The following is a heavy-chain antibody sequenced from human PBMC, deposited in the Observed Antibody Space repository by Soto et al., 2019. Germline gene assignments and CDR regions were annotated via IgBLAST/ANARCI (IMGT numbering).Heavy chain of an antibody. J-gene: IGHJ4*02. CDR2: IYYSGST. CDR3: AAVYGDPDY. V-gene: IGHV4-39*01. CDR1: GCSIRSSSYY. D-gene: IGHD4-17*01. Sequence: LYLNGAVSGCSIRSSSYYWGWIRQPPGKGLEWIGSIYYSGSTYYNPSLKSRVTISVDTSKNQFSLKLSSVTAADTAVYYCAAVYGDPDYWGQGTLVPVSS.